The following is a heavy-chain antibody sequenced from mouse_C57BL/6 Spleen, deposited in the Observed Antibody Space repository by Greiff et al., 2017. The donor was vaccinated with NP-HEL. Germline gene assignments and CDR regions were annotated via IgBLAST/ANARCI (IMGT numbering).Heavy chain of an antibody. D-gene: IGHD1-1*01. Sequence: QVQLKESGAELAKPGASVKLSCKASGYTFTSYWMHWVKQRPGQGLEWIGYINPSSGYTKYNQKFKDKATLTADKSSSTAYMQLSSLTYEDSAVYYCEREGYGSSYRFAYWGQGTLVTVSA. CDR3: EREGYGSSYRFAY. CDR1: GYTFTSYW. J-gene: IGHJ3*01. V-gene: IGHV1-7*01. CDR2: INPSSGYT.